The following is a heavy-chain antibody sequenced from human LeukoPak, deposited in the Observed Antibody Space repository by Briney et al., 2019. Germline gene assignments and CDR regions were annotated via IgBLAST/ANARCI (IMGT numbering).Heavy chain of an antibody. Sequence: ASVKVSCKASGYTFTSYDINWVRQATGQGLEWMGWMNPNSGNTGYAQKFQGRVTMTRNTSISTAYMELSSLRSEDTAVYYCARGAITMVRNYYYYYMDVWGKGTTVTISS. V-gene: IGHV1-8*02. CDR3: ARGAITMVRNYYYYYMDV. CDR2: MNPNSGNT. CDR1: GYTFTSYD. J-gene: IGHJ6*03. D-gene: IGHD3-10*01.